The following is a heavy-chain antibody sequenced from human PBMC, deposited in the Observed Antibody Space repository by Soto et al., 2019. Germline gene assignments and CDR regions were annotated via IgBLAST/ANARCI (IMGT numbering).Heavy chain of an antibody. D-gene: IGHD6-13*01. CDR2: IYYSGST. Sequence: PSATLSLTCTFSCTSISSSIFYWGWFRQPPGKGLEWIGSIYYSGSTYYNPSLKSRVTISVDTSKNQFSLKLSSVTAADTAVYYCARRIAATKGAAFDIWGQGTMVT. V-gene: IGHV4-39*01. CDR3: ARRIAATKGAAFDI. J-gene: IGHJ3*02. CDR1: CTSISSSIFY.